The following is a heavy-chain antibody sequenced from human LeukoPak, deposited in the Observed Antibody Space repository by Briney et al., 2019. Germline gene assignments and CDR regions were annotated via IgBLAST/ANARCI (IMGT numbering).Heavy chain of an antibody. D-gene: IGHD3-16*01. CDR2: IYTSGST. Sequence: PSETLSLTCTVSGGSISSGSYYWSWIRQPAGQGLEWIGRIYTSGSTNYNPSLKSRVTISVDTSKNQFFLKLSSVTAADTAVYYCARDGITFGAADYWGQGTLVTVSS. V-gene: IGHV4-61*02. J-gene: IGHJ4*02. CDR1: GGSISSGSYY. CDR3: ARDGITFGAADY.